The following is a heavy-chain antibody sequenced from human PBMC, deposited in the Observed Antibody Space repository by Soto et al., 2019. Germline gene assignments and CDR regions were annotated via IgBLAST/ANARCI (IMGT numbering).Heavy chain of an antibody. CDR1: GFTFSSYG. J-gene: IGHJ4*02. Sequence: LRLSCAASGFTFSSYGMHWVRQAPGKGLEWVAVISYDGNNKYYADSVKGRFTISRDNFKNTLYLQMDSLRAEDTAMYYCAKDHLETTVTTPSYWGQGTLVTSPQ. V-gene: IGHV3-30*18. CDR2: ISYDGNNK. CDR3: AKDHLETTVTTPSY. D-gene: IGHD4-17*01.